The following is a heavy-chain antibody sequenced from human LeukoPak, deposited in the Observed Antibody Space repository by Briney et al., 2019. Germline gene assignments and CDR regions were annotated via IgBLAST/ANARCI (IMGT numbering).Heavy chain of an antibody. CDR3: ARGPGDFWSGYYKV. CDR1: GYTFTSYD. CDR2: MNPNSGST. D-gene: IGHD3-3*01. Sequence: ASVKVSCKASGYTFTSYDTNWVRQATGQGLEWMGWMNPNSGSTGYAQKFQGRVTITRNTSISTAYMELSSLRSEDTAVYYCARGPGDFWSGYYKVWGQGTLVTVSS. V-gene: IGHV1-8*03. J-gene: IGHJ4*02.